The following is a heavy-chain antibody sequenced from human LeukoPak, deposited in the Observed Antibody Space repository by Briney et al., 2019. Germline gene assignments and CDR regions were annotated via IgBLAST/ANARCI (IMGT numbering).Heavy chain of an antibody. J-gene: IGHJ4*02. D-gene: IGHD3-22*01. CDR3: ARETLYYYDSSGYGVY. CDR1: GFTFSGYW. V-gene: IGHV3-7*01. Sequence: GGSLRLSCAASGFTFSGYWMSWVRQAPGKGLEWVANIKQDRSEKYYVDSVKGRFTISRDNAKNSLYLQMNSLRAEDTAVYYCARETLYYYDSSGYGVYWGQGTLVTVSS. CDR2: IKQDRSEK.